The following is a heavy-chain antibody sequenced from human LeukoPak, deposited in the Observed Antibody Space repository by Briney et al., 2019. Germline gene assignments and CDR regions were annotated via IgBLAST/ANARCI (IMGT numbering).Heavy chain of an antibody. J-gene: IGHJ4*02. V-gene: IGHV3-66*01. D-gene: IGHD3-22*01. Sequence: QPGGSLRLSCAASGFTVSNYYMSWVRQAAGKGLEWVSVIYSDGRTFYADSVKGRFSISRDNSKNTLYLQMNSLRAEDTAVYYCARGLYDSDGYYFDYWGQGTLVTVSS. CDR1: GFTVSNYY. CDR3: ARGLYDSDGYYFDY. CDR2: IYSDGRT.